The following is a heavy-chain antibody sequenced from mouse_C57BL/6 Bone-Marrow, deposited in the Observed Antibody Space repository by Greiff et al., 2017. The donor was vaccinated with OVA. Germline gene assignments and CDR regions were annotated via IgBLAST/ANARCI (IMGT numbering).Heavy chain of an antibody. Sequence: QVQLQQSGPELVKPGASVKISCKASGYAFSSSWMNWVKQRPGKGLEWIGRIYPGDGDTNYNGTFKGKATLPADKSSSTAYMQLSSLTSEDSAVYVCAIYSNYVGYAMDYWGQGTSVTVSS. CDR1: GYAFSSSW. V-gene: IGHV1-82*01. J-gene: IGHJ4*01. D-gene: IGHD2-5*01. CDR3: AIYSNYVGYAMDY. CDR2: IYPGDGDT.